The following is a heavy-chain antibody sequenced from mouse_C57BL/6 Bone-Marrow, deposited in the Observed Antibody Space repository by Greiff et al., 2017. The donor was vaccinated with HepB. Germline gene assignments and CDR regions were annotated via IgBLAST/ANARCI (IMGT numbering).Heavy chain of an antibody. J-gene: IGHJ4*01. CDR2: INPNNGGT. CDR1: GYTFTDYN. D-gene: IGHD1-1*01. Sequence: EVKLQESGPELVKPGASVKMSCKASGYTFTDYNMHWVKQSHGKSLEWIGYINPNNGGTSYNQKFKGKATLTVNKSSSTAYMELRSLTSEDSAVYYCARAYYYGSSLYYYAMDYWGQGTSVTVSS. CDR3: ARAYYYGSSLYYYAMDY. V-gene: IGHV1-22*01.